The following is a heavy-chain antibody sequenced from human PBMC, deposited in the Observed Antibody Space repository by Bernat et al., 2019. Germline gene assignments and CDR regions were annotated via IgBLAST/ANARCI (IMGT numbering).Heavy chain of an antibody. J-gene: IGHJ5*01. D-gene: IGHD5-12*01. V-gene: IGHV3-33*01. Sequence: QVQLVESGGGVVQPGRSLRLSCAASGFTFSSYGMHWVRQAPGKGLEWVAVIWYDGSNKYYADSVKGRFTISRDNSKNTLYLQMNSLRAEDTAVYYCARDLWDIVATNNWFDSWGQGTLVTVSS. CDR3: ARDLWDIVATNNWFDS. CDR1: GFTFSSYG. CDR2: IWYDGSNK.